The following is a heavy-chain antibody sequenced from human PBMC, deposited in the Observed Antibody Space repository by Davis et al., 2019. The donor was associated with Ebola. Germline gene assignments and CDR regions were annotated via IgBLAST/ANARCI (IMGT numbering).Heavy chain of an antibody. CDR1: AGTLSSYA. V-gene: IGHV1-69*13. D-gene: IGHD3-9*01. J-gene: IGHJ5*02. Sequence: SSVTVSCKASAGTLSSYATSSVRQAPGQGLEWMGGIIPIFGTANYAQKFQGRVTITADESTSTAYMELSSLRCEDTAVYYCSILTGYGHPWGQGTLVTVSS. CDR2: IIPIFGTA. CDR3: SILTGYGHP.